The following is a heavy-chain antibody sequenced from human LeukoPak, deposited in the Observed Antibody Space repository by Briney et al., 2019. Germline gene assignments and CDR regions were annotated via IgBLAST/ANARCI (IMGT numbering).Heavy chain of an antibody. Sequence: PSETLSLTCTVSGGSLRSYYWSWIRQPPGKGLEWIGYISYSGSTSYNPSLKSRVTMSVDTSKNQFSLKLSSVTAADTAVYYCARYSGSYYVYWGQGTLVTVSS. CDR3: ARYSGSYYVY. D-gene: IGHD1-26*01. CDR1: GGSLRSYY. V-gene: IGHV4-59*01. J-gene: IGHJ4*02. CDR2: ISYSGST.